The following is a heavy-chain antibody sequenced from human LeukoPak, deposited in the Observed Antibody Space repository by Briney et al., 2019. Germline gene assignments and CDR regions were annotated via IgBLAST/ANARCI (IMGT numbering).Heavy chain of an antibody. V-gene: IGHV1-2*02. CDR3: ASPGGAYYYGSGSYPLVRY. CDR1: GYTFTGYY. J-gene: IGHJ4*02. CDR2: INPNSGGT. D-gene: IGHD3-10*01. Sequence: AASVKVSCKASGYTFTGYYMHWVRQAPGQGLEWMGWINPNSGGTNYAQKFQGRVTMTRDTSISTAYMELSRPRSDDTAVYYCASPGGAYYYGSGSYPLVRYWGQGTLVTVSS.